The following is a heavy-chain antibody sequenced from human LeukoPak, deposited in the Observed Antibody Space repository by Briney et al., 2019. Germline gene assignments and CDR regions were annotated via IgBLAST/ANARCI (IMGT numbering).Heavy chain of an antibody. CDR1: GFTFSSFA. V-gene: IGHV3-23*01. CDR3: AKRTSTSWHPIDY. Sequence: QPGGSLRLFCAASGFTFSSFAMSWVRQAPGRGLEWVSAISKSGSNTYYADSVRGRFTISRDNSKNTLYLQMRSLGGEDTAVYYCAKRTSTSWHPIDYWGQGTLVTVSS. J-gene: IGHJ4*02. D-gene: IGHD2-2*01. CDR2: ISKSGSNT.